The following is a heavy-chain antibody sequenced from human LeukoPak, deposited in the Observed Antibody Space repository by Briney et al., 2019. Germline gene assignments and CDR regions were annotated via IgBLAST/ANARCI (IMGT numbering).Heavy chain of an antibody. CDR1: GGSISSYD. J-gene: IGHJ2*01. CDR3: ARETTVTGFDL. CDR2: IYYSGST. V-gene: IGHV4-59*01. D-gene: IGHD4-17*01. Sequence: PSETLSLTCTVSGGSISSYDWSWIRQPPGKGLEWIGYIYYSGSTNYNPSLKGRVTISVDPSKNQFSLKLSSVTAADTAVYYCARETTVTGFDLWGRGTLVTVSS.